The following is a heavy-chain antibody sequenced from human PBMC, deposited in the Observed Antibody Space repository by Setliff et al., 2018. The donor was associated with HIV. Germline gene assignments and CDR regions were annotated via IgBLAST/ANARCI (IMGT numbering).Heavy chain of an antibody. J-gene: IGHJ3*02. CDR2: VSASGTT. CDR3: AKEGSWNDDSGAFNI. CDR1: GGSMSRVY. V-gene: IGHV4-4*08. Sequence: ASETLSLTCSVSGGSMSRVYWTWIRQPPGKGLEWIGYVSASGTTKYNPSLQSRVTISGDSSKNQFSLRLSSVTAADTAVYYCAKEGSWNDDSGAFNIWGQGTMVTV. D-gene: IGHD1-1*01.